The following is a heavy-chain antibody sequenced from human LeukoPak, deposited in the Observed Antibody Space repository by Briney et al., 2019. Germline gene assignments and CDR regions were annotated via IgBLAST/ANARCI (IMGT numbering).Heavy chain of an antibody. CDR3: ARDELGYCSGGSCILSY. CDR1: GGTFTSYA. J-gene: IGHJ4*02. D-gene: IGHD2-15*01. Sequence: ASVKVSCKASGGTFTSYAISWVRQAPGQGLEWMGRIIPILGIANYAQKFQGRVTITADKSTSTAYMELSSLRSEDTAVYYCARDELGYCSGGSCILSYWGQGTLVTVSS. V-gene: IGHV1-69*04. CDR2: IIPILGIA.